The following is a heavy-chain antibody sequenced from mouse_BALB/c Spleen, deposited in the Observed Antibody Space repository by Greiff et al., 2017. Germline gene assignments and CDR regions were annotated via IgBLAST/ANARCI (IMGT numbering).Heavy chain of an antibody. CDR1: GYTFSSYW. J-gene: IGHJ2*01. CDR3: ARGKPYYFDY. Sequence: VQLQQSGAVLMKPGASVKISCKATGYTFSSYWIEWVKQRPGHGLEWIGEILPGSGSTNYNEKVKGKATFTADTSSNPAYMQLSRLTSEDSAVYYCARGKPYYFDYWRQGTTLPVSS. V-gene: IGHV1-9*01. CDR2: ILPGSGST.